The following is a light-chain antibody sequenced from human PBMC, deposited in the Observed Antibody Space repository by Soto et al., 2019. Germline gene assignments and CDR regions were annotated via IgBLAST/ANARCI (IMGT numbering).Light chain of an antibody. CDR2: GNS. CDR3: QCYACGLSAVV. V-gene: IGLV1-40*01. J-gene: IGLJ2*01. Sequence: QSVLTQPPSVSEAPGQRVTISCTGSSSNIGAGYDVHWYQQLPGTAPKLLIYGNSKRPSGVPDRFSGSKSGTSTSLAITGLQAEDEDESDCQCYACGLSAVVFGGGTKLTVL. CDR1: SSNIGAGYD.